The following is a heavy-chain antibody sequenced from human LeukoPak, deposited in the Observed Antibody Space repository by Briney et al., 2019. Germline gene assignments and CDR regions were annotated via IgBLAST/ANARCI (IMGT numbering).Heavy chain of an antibody. V-gene: IGHV3-23*01. J-gene: IGHJ6*04. CDR1: GFTVSSNY. CDR3: AELGITMIGGV. CDR2: ISGSAGST. D-gene: IGHD3-10*02. Sequence: GGSLRLSCAASGFTVSSNYMSWVRQAPAKGLEWVSAISGSAGSTYYTDSVKGRFTISRDNSKNTLYLQMNSLRAEDTAVYYCAELGITMIGGVWGKGTTVTISS.